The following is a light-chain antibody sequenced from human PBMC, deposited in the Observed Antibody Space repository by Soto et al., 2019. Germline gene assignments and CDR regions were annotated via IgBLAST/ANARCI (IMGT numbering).Light chain of an antibody. CDR3: QQYGSSPQT. J-gene: IGKJ1*01. V-gene: IGKV3-20*01. CDR1: QSISYNY. Sequence: EIVLTQSPGTLSLSPGERATLSCRARQSISYNYLAWYQQRPGQAPRLLVSTASHRPAGIPDRFSGSGSGTDFTLIISRLEPEDFAVYYCQQYGSSPQTFGQGTTVEIK. CDR2: TAS.